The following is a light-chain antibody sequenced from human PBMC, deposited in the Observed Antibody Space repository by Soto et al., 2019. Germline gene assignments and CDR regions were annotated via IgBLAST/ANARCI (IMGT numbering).Light chain of an antibody. Sequence: QSVLTQPASVSGADGQSITISFTGTSSDVGGYNYVSWYQQHPVKAPKLMIYDVSNRPSGVSNRFSGSKSGNTASLTISGLQAEDEADYYCSSYTSSSTLVFGGGTKLTVL. V-gene: IGLV2-14*01. CDR3: SSYTSSSTLV. J-gene: IGLJ2*01. CDR2: DVS. CDR1: SSDVGGYNY.